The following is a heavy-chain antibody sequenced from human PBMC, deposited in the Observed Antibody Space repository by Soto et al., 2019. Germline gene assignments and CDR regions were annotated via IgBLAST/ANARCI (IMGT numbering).Heavy chain of an antibody. Sequence: KRSYAASGFTVDTYVMTWIRQSPGNGLQRASALSRSCDTSSYADSEKGRFSISRDNSKSRLYLEMSSLRAEDTALYYCAKFALVGGGICSFDYWRQALLVTLST. CDR3: AKFALVGGGICSFDY. CDR1: GFTVDTYV. J-gene: IGHJ4*03. V-gene: IGHV3-23*01. D-gene: IGHD2-21*01. CDR2: LSRSCDTS.